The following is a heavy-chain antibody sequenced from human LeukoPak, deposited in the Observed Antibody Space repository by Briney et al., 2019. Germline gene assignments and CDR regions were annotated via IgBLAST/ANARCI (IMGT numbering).Heavy chain of an antibody. D-gene: IGHD3-22*01. Sequence: GASVKVSCKASGYTFTSYGISWVRQAPGQGLEWMGWISACNGNTNYAQKLQGRVTMTTDTSTSTAYMELRSLRSDDTAVYYCARVRDPSQDYYDSSGYYYMDVWGKGTTVTVSS. CDR2: ISACNGNT. CDR1: GYTFTSYG. V-gene: IGHV1-18*01. CDR3: ARVRDPSQDYYDSSGYYYMDV. J-gene: IGHJ6*03.